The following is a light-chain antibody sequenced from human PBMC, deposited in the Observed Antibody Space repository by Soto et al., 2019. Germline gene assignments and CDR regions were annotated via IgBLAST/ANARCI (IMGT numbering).Light chain of an antibody. CDR3: HQTSNSTRT. CDR1: QSISSY. V-gene: IGKV1-39*01. CDR2: ATS. Sequence: DIEMTQSPSSLSASVGDRVTITCRASQSISSYLNLFQQKQGKAPKLLIYATSSWQSGVPTRFSGSGCGTEFTLTISSRQPEDFSTEYCHQTSNSTRTFGQGTKLEIK. J-gene: IGKJ2*02.